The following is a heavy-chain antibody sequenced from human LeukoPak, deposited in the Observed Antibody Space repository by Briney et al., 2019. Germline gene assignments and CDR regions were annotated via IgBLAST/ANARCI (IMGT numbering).Heavy chain of an antibody. Sequence: ASVKVSCKASGYTVTGYHIHWVRQAPGQGLEWMGRINPYSGDTNFAQKFQGRVTMTRDTSITTAYMDLSRLTPDDTAVYFCARDQGSLTRSWYTGYWGQGTQVTVSS. CDR3: ARDQGSLTRSWYTGY. CDR1: GYTVTGYH. V-gene: IGHV1-2*06. D-gene: IGHD6-13*01. CDR2: INPYSGDT. J-gene: IGHJ4*02.